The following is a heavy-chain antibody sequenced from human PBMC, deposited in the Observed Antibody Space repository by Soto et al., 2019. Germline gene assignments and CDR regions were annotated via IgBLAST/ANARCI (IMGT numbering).Heavy chain of an antibody. D-gene: IGHD3-3*01. CDR3: ARGGGVGVAGSAAFDM. J-gene: IGHJ3*02. V-gene: IGHV1-2*02. CDR2: INPATGAA. Sequence: QLHLVQSGAVVKKPGASVTVSCSASGYPVTAYYMHWVRQAPGRGLEWTGGINPATGAAKYTQTFQGRVTMTRDTSKTTVFMELSGLTSVDTAVFYCARGGGVGVAGSAAFDMWGQGTLVTVSS. CDR1: GYPVTAYY.